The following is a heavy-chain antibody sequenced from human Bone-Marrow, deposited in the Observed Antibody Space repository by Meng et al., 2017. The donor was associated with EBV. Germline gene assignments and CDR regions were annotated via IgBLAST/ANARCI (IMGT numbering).Heavy chain of an antibody. Sequence: VRWGEWGPGLVRPCGPLPFTWAVSGGSISSSNWWSWVRQPPGKGLEWIGEIYHSGSTNYNPSLKSRVTISVDKSKNQFSLKLSSVTAADTAVYYCLLQVQDDDYWGQGTLVTVSS. V-gene: IGHV4-4*02. CDR3: LLQVQDDDY. CDR2: IYHSGST. J-gene: IGHJ4*02. D-gene: IGHD1-1*01. CDR1: GGSISSSNW.